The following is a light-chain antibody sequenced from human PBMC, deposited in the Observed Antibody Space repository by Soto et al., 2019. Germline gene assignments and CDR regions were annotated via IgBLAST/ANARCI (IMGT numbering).Light chain of an antibody. J-gene: IGKJ1*01. Sequence: DIQMTQSPSTLSASVGDRVTITCRASQSIRHFLAWYQQKPGKAPKVVVYDAFNFESGVPSRFSGSGSGTEFTLTISSLQPDDFATYYCQQYDDYWTFGPGTKVEVK. CDR2: DAF. CDR1: QSIRHF. CDR3: QQYDDYWT. V-gene: IGKV1-5*01.